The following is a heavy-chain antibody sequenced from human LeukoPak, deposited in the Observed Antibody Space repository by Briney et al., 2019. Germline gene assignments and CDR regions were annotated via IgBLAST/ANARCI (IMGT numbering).Heavy chain of an antibody. CDR2: ISYDGSNK. CDR1: GFTFSSYG. V-gene: IGHV3-30*18. J-gene: IGHJ5*02. CDR3: AKVTPPGYCSGGSCNGGIDP. D-gene: IGHD2-15*01. Sequence: GRSLRLSCAASGFTFSSYGMHWVRQAPGKGLEWVAVISYDGSNKYYADSVKGRFTISRDNSKNTLYLQMNSLRAEDTAVYYCAKVTPPGYCSGGSCNGGIDPWGQGTLVTVSS.